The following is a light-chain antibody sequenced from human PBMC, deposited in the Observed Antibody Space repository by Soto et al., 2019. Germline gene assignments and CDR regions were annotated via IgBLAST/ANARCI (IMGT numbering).Light chain of an antibody. CDR1: SGNSSYA. CDR2: LNSDGSH. Sequence: QSVLTQSPSASASLGASVKLTCTLSSGNSSYAIAWHQQQPEKGPRYLMKLNSDGSHSKGDGIPDRFSGSSSGAERYLTISSLQSEDEADYYCQTWGTVVFGGGTKLTVL. CDR3: QTWGTVV. V-gene: IGLV4-69*01. J-gene: IGLJ2*01.